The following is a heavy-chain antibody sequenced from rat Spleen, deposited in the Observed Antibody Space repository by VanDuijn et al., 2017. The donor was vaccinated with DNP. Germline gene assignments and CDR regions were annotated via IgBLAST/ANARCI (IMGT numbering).Heavy chain of an antibody. J-gene: IGHJ3*01. CDR2: IPSSGGRT. CDR1: RFIFNNYW. Sequence: EVQLVESGGDLVQPGRSLRLSCVVSRFIFNNYWMTWFRQLPGKGLEWVASIPSSGGRTFYPDSVKGRFTISRDNAKSTLYLQMNSLRSEDMATYYCVRPARGWFAYWGQGTLVTVSS. CDR3: VRPARGWFAY. V-gene: IGHV5-31*01.